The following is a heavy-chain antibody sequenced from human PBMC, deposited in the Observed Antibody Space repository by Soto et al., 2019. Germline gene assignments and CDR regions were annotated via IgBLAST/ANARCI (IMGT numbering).Heavy chain of an antibody. Sequence: GSLRLSCAASGFSFNDNWMHWVRQAPGKGLEWVAVISYDGSNKYYADSVKGRFTISRDNSKNTLYLQMNSLRAEDTAVYYCARAFLEMAPQGYFDYWGQGTLVTVSS. V-gene: IGHV3-30-3*01. CDR2: ISYDGSNK. CDR3: ARAFLEMAPQGYFDY. J-gene: IGHJ4*02. CDR1: GFSFNDNW. D-gene: IGHD3-3*01.